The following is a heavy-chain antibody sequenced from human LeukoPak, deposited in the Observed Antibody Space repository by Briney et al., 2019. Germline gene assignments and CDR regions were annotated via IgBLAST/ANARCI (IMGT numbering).Heavy chain of an antibody. Sequence: GSVNIANPSSLYTFPSYAMNGGPQAPGQGLEWMGWMNPNSRNTGYAQKFQGRVTMTRDTSISTAYLELTTLRSDDTAVYYCARGPPADASGARCHTFLNLHQWGQGTLVTVSS. D-gene: IGHD2-15*01. CDR1: LYTFPSYA. J-gene: IGHJ1*01. V-gene: IGHV1-8*01. CDR2: MNPNSRNT. CDR3: ARGPPADASGARCHTFLNLHQ.